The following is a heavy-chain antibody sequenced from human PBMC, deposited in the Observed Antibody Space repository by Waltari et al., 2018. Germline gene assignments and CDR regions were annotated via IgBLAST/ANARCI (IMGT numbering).Heavy chain of an antibody. J-gene: IGHJ2*01. CDR1: GYTFTGYY. CDR3: ARVGVATIQGWYFDL. V-gene: IGHV1-2*06. CDR2: INPNSGGT. Sequence: QVQLVQSGAEVKKPGASVKVSCKASGYTFTGYYMHWVRQAPGQGLEWMGRINPNSGGTNYAQKFQGRVTMTRDTSISTAYMELSRLRSDDTAVYYCARVGVATIQGWYFDLWGRGTLVTVSS. D-gene: IGHD5-12*01.